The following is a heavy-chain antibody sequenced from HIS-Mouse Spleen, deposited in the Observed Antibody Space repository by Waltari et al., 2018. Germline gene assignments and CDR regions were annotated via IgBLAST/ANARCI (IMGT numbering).Heavy chain of an antibody. J-gene: IGHJ3*02. CDR1: GYSISSGYY. V-gene: IGHV4-38-2*02. CDR2: IYHSGST. CDR3: ASPRNYGDYAGGAFDI. D-gene: IGHD4-17*01. Sequence: QVQLQESGPGLVKPSETLSLTCTVSGYSISSGYYWGWIRQPPGKGREWIGSIYHSGSTYYNPSPKRRVTISVDTSKNQFSLKLSSVTAADTAVYYCASPRNYGDYAGGAFDIWGQGTMVTVSS.